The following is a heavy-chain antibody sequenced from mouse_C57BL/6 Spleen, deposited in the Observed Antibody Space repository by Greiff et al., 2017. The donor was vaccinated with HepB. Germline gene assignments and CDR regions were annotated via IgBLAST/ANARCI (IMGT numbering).Heavy chain of an antibody. V-gene: IGHV1-52*01. CDR2: IDPSDSET. Sequence: VKLQQPGAELVRPGSSVKLSCKASGYTFTSYWMHWVKQRPIQGLEWIGNIDPSDSETHYNQKFKDKATLTVDKSSSTAYMQLSSLTSEDSAVYYCARSPLPRKDAMDYWGQGTSVTVSS. CDR1: GYTFTSYW. J-gene: IGHJ4*01. CDR3: ARSPLPRKDAMDY. D-gene: IGHD6-1*01.